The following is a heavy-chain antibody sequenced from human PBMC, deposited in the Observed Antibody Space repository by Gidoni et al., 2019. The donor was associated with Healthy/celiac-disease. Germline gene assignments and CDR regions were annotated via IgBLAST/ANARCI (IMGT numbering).Heavy chain of an antibody. CDR2: ISSSSSYI. CDR3: ARTSYNWNDGSYY. CDR1: GFPFSSYS. J-gene: IGHJ4*02. D-gene: IGHD1-20*01. V-gene: IGHV3-21*01. Sequence: EVQLVESGGGLVKPGGSLRLSCAASGFPFSSYSMNWVRQAPGKGLEWVSSISSSSSYIYYADSVKGRFTISRDNAKNSLYLQMNSLRAEDTAVYYCARTSYNWNDGSYYWGQGTLVTVSS.